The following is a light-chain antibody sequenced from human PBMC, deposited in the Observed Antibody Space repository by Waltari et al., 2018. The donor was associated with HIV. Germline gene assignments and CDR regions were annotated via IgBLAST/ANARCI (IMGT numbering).Light chain of an antibody. J-gene: IGLJ3*02. Sequence: QSVLTQPPSAPGTPGQRIILSCSGSSSNIGSDAVYWSQQFPGTAPKLLIFNSNQRPSGVPDRFSASKSGTSASLAISGLQSDDEADYYCATWDHELDSWVFGGGTKLTVL. CDR1: SSNIGSDA. CDR2: NSN. V-gene: IGLV1-44*01. CDR3: ATWDHELDSWV.